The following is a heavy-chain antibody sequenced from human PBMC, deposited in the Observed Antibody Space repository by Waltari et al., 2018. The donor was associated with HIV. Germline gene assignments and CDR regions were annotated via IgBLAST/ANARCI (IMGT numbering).Heavy chain of an antibody. V-gene: IGHV4-34*01. CDR2: INHTGST. CDR3: ARGYHFESRVPYF. J-gene: IGHJ4*02. D-gene: IGHD3-9*01. CDR1: GGSFSGYY. Sequence: QVQLQQWGTGLLKPSETLSLTCGIYGGSFSGYYLTWIRQPPGKGLEWIGEINHTGSTNYRPSLKGRVTISLATSDNQFSLKLSSVTAADTAVYYCARGYHFESRVPYFWGQGTLVTVSS.